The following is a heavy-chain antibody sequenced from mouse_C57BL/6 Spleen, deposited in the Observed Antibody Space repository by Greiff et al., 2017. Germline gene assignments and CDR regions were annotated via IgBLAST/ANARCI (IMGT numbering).Heavy chain of an antibody. J-gene: IGHJ3*01. CDR3: ARTWDGYYSFAY. CDR1: GYTFTDYN. Sequence: EVQLQQSGPELVKPGASVKMSCKASGYTFTDYNMHWVKQSHGKSLEWIGYINPNNGGTSYNQKFKGKATLTVNKSSSTAYMELRSLTSEDSAVYYCARTWDGYYSFAYWGQGTLVTVSA. CDR2: INPNNGGT. D-gene: IGHD2-3*01. V-gene: IGHV1-22*01.